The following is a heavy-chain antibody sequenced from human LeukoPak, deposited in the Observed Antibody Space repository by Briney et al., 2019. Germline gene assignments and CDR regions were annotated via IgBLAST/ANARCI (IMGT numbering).Heavy chain of an antibody. CDR3: ARVMESSGYDEYFQH. J-gene: IGHJ1*01. CDR2: ISGSGGST. V-gene: IGHV3-23*01. D-gene: IGHD3-22*01. Sequence: PGGSLRLSCAASGFTFSSYAMSWVRQAPGKGLEWVSAISGSGGSTYYADSVKGRFTISRDNAKNSLYLQMNSLRAEDTAVYYCARVMESSGYDEYFQHWGQGTLVTVSS. CDR1: GFTFSSYA.